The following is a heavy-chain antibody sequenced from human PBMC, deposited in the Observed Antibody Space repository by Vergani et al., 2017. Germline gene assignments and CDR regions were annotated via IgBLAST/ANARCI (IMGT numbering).Heavy chain of an antibody. CDR2: IYYSGST. Sequence: QLQLQESGSGLVKPSQTLSLTCAVSGGSISSGGYSWSWIRQPPGKGLEWIGYIYYSGSTYYNPSLKSRVTISVDRSKNQFSLKLSSVTAADTAVYYCARGHDSSGYYYDYWSPGTLVTFSS. CDR3: ARGHDSSGYYYDY. D-gene: IGHD3-22*01. J-gene: IGHJ4*02. V-gene: IGHV4-30-2*01. CDR1: GGSISSGGYS.